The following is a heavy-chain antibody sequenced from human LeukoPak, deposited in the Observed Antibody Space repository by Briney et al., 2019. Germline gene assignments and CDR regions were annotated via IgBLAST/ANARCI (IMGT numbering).Heavy chain of an antibody. V-gene: IGHV4-31*03. J-gene: IGHJ6*02. CDR1: GGSISSGGYY. Sequence: PSQTLSLTCTVSGGSISSGGYYWSWIRQHPGKGLEWIGYIYYSGSTYYNPSPKSRVTISVDTSKNQFSLKLSSVTAADTAVYYCARVGYRKYYYGMDVWGQGTTVTVSS. CDR2: IYYSGST. CDR3: ARVGYRKYYYGMDV. D-gene: IGHD5-24*01.